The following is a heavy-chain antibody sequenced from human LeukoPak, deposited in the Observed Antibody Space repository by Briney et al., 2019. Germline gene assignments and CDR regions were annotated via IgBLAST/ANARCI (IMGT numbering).Heavy chain of an antibody. V-gene: IGHV3-23*01. Sequence: GSLRLSCAASGFTFSNYAMSWVRQAPGKGLEWVSGISGSGGSTYYADSVKGRFTISRDNSKNTLYLQMNSLRAEDTAVYYCAKRVLYYYDSRGDYGMDVWGQGTTVTVSS. CDR3: AKRVLYYYDSRGDYGMDV. D-gene: IGHD3-22*01. J-gene: IGHJ6*02. CDR1: GFTFSNYA. CDR2: ISGSGGST.